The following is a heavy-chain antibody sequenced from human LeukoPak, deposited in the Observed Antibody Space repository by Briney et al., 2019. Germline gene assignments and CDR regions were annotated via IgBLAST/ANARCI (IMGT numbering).Heavy chain of an antibody. CDR1: GFTFSSYG. Sequence: GGSLRLSCAASGFTFSSYGMHWVRQAPGKGLVWVSRINSDGSSTTYADSVKGRFTISRDNAKNTLYLQMNSLRAEDTAVYYCANSYGGNTNFGYWGQGTLVTVSS. CDR2: INSDGSST. CDR3: ANSYGGNTNFGY. D-gene: IGHD4-23*01. V-gene: IGHV3-74*01. J-gene: IGHJ4*02.